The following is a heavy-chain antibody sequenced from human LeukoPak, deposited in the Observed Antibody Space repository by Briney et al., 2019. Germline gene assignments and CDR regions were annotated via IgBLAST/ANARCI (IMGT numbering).Heavy chain of an antibody. D-gene: IGHD2-21*01. J-gene: IGHJ4*02. CDR1: GGSFSGYY. V-gene: IGHV4-34*01. CDR3: ARGIRDTIVAKYYFDS. CDR2: INHSGST. Sequence: SETLSLTCAVYGGSFSGYYWSWIRQPPGKGLEWIGEINHSGSTNYSPSPKSRVTTSVDTSKNQFSLKLSSVTAADTAVYYCARGIRDTIVAKYYFDSWGQGTPVTVSS.